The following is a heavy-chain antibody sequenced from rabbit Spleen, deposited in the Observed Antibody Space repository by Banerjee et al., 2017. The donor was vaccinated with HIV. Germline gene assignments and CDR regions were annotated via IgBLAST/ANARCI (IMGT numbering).Heavy chain of an antibody. CDR1: GVSFSDKDV. J-gene: IGHJ4*01. CDR3: ARAGNVPYMDFKL. Sequence: EQLEESGGGLVKPEGSLTLTCKASGVSFSDKDVMCWVRQAPGKGLEWIACINIVTGKTVYASWAKGRFIMSRTSSTTVTLQMTSLTAADTATYFCARAGNVPYMDFKLWGQGTLVTVS. CDR2: INIVTGKT. D-gene: IGHD1-1*01. V-gene: IGHV1S45*01.